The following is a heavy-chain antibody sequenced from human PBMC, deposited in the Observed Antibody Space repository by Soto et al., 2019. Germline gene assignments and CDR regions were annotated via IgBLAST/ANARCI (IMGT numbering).Heavy chain of an antibody. D-gene: IGHD6-19*01. V-gene: IGHV3-23*01. CDR3: ARDLRSASGWYAPGY. J-gene: IGHJ4*02. Sequence: LRLSCAASGFTFTDNAMIWVRQAPVKGLEWVSTISGFSGTAFYADSVKGRFTISKDNSKSTVYLQLNSLRAEDTAVYYCARDLRSASGWYAPGYWGQGTMVTVSS. CDR1: GFTFTDNA. CDR2: ISGFSGTA.